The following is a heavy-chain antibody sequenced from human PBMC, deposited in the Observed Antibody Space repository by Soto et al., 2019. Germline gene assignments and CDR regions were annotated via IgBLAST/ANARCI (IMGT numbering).Heavy chain of an antibody. CDR1: GFTFSNYW. CDR3: ASLITTLVRGVIKSWFDP. D-gene: IGHD3-10*01. J-gene: IGHJ5*02. V-gene: IGHV3-7*01. Sequence: PGGSLRLSCAASGFTFSNYWMSWVRQAPGKGLEWVANIKQDGSEQYYVDSVKGRFTISRNNAKNSLYLQMNSLRAEDTAVYYCASLITTLVRGVIKSWFDPWGQGTLVTVSS. CDR2: IKQDGSEQ.